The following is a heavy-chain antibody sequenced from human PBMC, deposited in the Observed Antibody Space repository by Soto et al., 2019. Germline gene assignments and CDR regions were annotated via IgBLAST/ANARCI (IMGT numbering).Heavy chain of an antibody. CDR3: AKDQNAYSGSHLYLNY. J-gene: IGHJ4*02. V-gene: IGHV3-30*18. CDR2: ISYDGSNK. D-gene: IGHD1-26*01. Sequence: QVQLVESGGGVVQPGRSLRLSCAASGFTFSSYGMHWVRQAPGKGLEWVAVISYDGSNKYYADSVKGRFTISRDNSKNTLYLQMKSLRAEDTDVYYCAKDQNAYSGSHLYLNYWGQGTLVTVSS. CDR1: GFTFSSYG.